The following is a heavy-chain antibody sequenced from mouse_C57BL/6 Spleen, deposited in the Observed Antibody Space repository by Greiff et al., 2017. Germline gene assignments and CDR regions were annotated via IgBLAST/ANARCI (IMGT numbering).Heavy chain of an antibody. Sequence: EVHLVESEGGLVQPGSSMKLSCTASGFTFSDYYMAWVRQVPEKGLEWVANINYDGSSTYYLDSLKSRFIISRDNAKNILYLKMSSLKSEDTATYYCARDGGYYAMDYWGQGTSVTVSS. CDR3: ARDGGYYAMDY. J-gene: IGHJ4*01. CDR2: INYDGSST. CDR1: GFTFSDYY. V-gene: IGHV5-16*01.